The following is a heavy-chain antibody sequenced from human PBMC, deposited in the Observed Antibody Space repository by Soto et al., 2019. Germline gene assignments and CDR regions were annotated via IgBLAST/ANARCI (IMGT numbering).Heavy chain of an antibody. CDR1: GFPFSSYA. D-gene: IGHD3-16*01. J-gene: IGHJ3*02. V-gene: IGHV3-23*01. CDR2: ISGSGGRT. CDR3: AKGGYYSLFDI. Sequence: GGSLRLSCVASGFPFSSYAMSWVRQTPGRGLEWVSGISGSGGRTYYADSVKGRFTISRDNSNNTLSLQMHILRVEDTAVYFCAKGGYYSLFDIWGQGTMVTVSS.